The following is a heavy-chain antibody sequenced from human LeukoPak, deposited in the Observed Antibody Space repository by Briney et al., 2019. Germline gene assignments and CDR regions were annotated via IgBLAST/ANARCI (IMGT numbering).Heavy chain of an antibody. V-gene: IGHV3-30*02. CDR2: IRYDGSNK. J-gene: IGHJ4*02. Sequence: GGSLRLSCAASGFTFSSYGMHWVRQAPGKGLEWVAFIRYDGSNKYYADSVKGRFTISRDNSKNTLYLQMNSLRAEDTAVYYCAKVGRDVDIVATTPDYWGQGTLVTVSS. CDR1: GFTFSSYG. D-gene: IGHD5-12*01. CDR3: AKVGRDVDIVATTPDY.